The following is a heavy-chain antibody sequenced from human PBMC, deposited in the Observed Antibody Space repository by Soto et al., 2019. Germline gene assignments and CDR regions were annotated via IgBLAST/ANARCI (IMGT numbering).Heavy chain of an antibody. V-gene: IGHV3-53*01. J-gene: IGHJ4*02. CDR1: GFGFSSNY. CDR2: IYSGGST. CDR3: ARATRHCGSFDS. D-gene: IGHD1-26*01. Sequence: GLSLRLSCAASGFGFSSNYMTWVLQAPGKGLEWVSIIYSGGSTYYSDSVKGRTTISRDTSKNIVFLQVNSRRDEATAVSYRARATRHCGSFDSWGQGTRVTVSS.